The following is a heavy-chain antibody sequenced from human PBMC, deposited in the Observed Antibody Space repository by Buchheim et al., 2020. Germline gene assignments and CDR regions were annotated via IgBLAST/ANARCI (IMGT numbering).Heavy chain of an antibody. V-gene: IGHV3-23*01. Sequence: EVQLLESGGGLVQPGGSLRLSCAASGFTFSSYAMSWVRQAPGKGLEWVSAISGSGGSTYYADSVKGRFTISRDNSKNTLYLQMNSLRAEDTAVYYCAKRARCGEVGYCSSTSIPFDYWGQGTL. D-gene: IGHD2-2*01. J-gene: IGHJ4*02. CDR3: AKRARCGEVGYCSSTSIPFDY. CDR1: GFTFSSYA. CDR2: ISGSGGST.